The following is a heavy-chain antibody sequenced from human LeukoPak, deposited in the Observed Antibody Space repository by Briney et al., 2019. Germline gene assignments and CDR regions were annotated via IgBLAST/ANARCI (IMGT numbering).Heavy chain of an antibody. J-gene: IGHJ4*02. CDR2: IYSSGST. CDR3: ARRPTGDPKFDY. CDR1: GGSVSNYF. V-gene: IGHV4-59*08. Sequence: SETLSLTCSVSGGSVSNYFWTWIRQPPGKGLEWIGYIYSSGSTYYNPSLKSRVTISVDTSKNRFSLKLSTVTAADTAVYYCARRPTGDPKFDYWGQGTLVTISS. D-gene: IGHD7-27*01.